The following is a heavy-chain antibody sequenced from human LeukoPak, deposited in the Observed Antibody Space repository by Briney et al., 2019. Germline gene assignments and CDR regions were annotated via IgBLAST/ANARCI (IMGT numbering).Heavy chain of an antibody. CDR3: AREQSRSSLLDYYCGKDV. CDR1: GFTFSSYG. V-gene: IGHV3-33*01. Sequence: GRSLRLSCAASGFTFSSYGMHWVRQAPGKGLEWLAYIWYDGSNKYYADSVKGRFTISRDNDKNTLYLQMNSLRAEDTAEYYCAREQSRSSLLDYYCGKDVWGQETTVTVSS. D-gene: IGHD3-3*01. CDR2: IWYDGSNK. J-gene: IGHJ6*02.